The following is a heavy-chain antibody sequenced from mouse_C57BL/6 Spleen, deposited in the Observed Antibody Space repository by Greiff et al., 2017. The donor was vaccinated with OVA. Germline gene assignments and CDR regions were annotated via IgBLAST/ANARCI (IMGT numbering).Heavy chain of an antibody. CDR3: AKALITTVVAPYYYAMDY. V-gene: IGHV2-3*01. J-gene: IGHJ4*01. Sequence: QVQLKQSGPGLVAPSQSLSITCTVSGFSLTSYGVSWVRQPPGKGLEWLGVIWGDGSTNYHSALISRLSISKDNSKSQVFLKLNSLQTDDTATYYCAKALITTVVAPYYYAMDYWGQGTSVTVSS. CDR1: GFSLTSYG. CDR2: IWGDGST. D-gene: IGHD1-1*01.